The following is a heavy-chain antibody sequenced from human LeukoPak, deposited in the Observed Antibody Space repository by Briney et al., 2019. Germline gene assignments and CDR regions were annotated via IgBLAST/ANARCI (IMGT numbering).Heavy chain of an antibody. CDR3: ARDLAVAGTLKFDY. CDR2: ISGSGGDT. V-gene: IGHV3-23*01. J-gene: IGHJ4*02. D-gene: IGHD6-19*01. Sequence: ISGSGGDTYYADSVKGRFTISRENSKNTLYLQMNSLRAEDTAVYYCARDLAVAGTLKFDYWGQGTLVTVSS.